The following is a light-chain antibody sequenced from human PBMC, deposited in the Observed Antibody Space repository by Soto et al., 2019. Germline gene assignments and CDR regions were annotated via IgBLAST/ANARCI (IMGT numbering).Light chain of an antibody. CDR2: DAS. CDR3: QKSNNWPRT. V-gene: IGKV3-11*01. CDR1: QSVSSS. Sequence: EIVLTPSPATLSFSPVERVTLSCRASQSVSSSLGWYQQKPGQAPRLLIYDASNRATGIPARFSGSGSGTDFTLTISSLEPEDFAVYYCQKSNNWPRTCGQGTTGDIK. J-gene: IGKJ1*01.